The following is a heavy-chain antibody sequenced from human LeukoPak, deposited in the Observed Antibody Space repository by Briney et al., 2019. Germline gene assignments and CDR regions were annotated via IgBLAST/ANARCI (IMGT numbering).Heavy chain of an antibody. D-gene: IGHD6-6*01. J-gene: IGHJ4*02. CDR2: IIPIFGTA. V-gene: IGHV1-69*05. CDR3: ATGSIAARHRYDY. CDR1: GGTFSSYA. Sequence: ASVKVSCKASGGTFSSYAISWVRQAPGQGLEWMGGIIPIFGTANYAQKFQGRVTITTDESTSTAYMGLSSLRSEDTAVYYCATGSIAARHRYDYWGQGTLVTVSS.